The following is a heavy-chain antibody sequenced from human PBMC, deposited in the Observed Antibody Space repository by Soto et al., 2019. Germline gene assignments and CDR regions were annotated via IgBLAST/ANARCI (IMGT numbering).Heavy chain of an antibody. CDR3: ARVGTFGKHYYFDY. D-gene: IGHD3-10*01. CDR1: GGTFSSYA. Sequence: ASVKVSCKASGGTFSSYAISWVRQAPGQGLEWMGGIIPIFGTANYAQKFQGRVTITADESTSTAYMELSSLRSEDTAVYYCARVGTFGKHYYFDYWGQGTLVTVSS. V-gene: IGHV1-69*13. J-gene: IGHJ4*02. CDR2: IIPIFGTA.